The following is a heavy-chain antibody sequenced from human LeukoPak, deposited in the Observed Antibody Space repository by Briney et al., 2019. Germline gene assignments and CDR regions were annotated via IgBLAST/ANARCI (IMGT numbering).Heavy chain of an antibody. V-gene: IGHV4-34*01. J-gene: IGHJ4*02. CDR3: ARVSLYSSSLPFDY. CDR1: GGSFSGYY. CDR2: INHSGST. Sequence: KPSETLSLTCAVYGGSFSGYYWGWIRQPPGKGLEGIGEINHSGSTNYNPSLKSRVTISVDTSKTQFSLKLSSVTAADTAVYYCARVSLYSSSLPFDYWGQGTLVTVSS. D-gene: IGHD6-6*01.